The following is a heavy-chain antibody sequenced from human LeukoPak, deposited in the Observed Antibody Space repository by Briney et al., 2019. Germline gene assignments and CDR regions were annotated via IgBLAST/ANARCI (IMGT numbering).Heavy chain of an antibody. J-gene: IGHJ2*01. CDR3: ARRNRAYWYCDL. Sequence: GASVKVSCTASGNTFTSFDINWVRQASGQGLEWMGWMNPHSGQSGFAQKFQGRVTLTRNTSISTAYMELTSLRSEDSAIYYCARRNRAYWYCDLWGRGTPVTVSS. D-gene: IGHD1-14*01. V-gene: IGHV1-8*01. CDR1: GNTFTSFD. CDR2: MNPHSGQS.